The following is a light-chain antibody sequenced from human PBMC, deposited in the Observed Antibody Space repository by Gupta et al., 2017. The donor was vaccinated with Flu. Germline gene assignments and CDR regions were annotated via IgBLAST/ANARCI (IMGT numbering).Light chain of an antibody. CDR2: AAS. Sequence: SCCSGSQETESPSLVGRVRVLAVSLAWYQQKPGKAPKLLIYAASTLQSGVASRFSGSGSGTDLTLTISCRQSEDFATYYCQQYYSYPPFTFGHGTKVDIK. V-gene: IGKV1-8*01. CDR3: QQYYSYPPFT. J-gene: IGKJ3*01. CDR1: RVLAVS.